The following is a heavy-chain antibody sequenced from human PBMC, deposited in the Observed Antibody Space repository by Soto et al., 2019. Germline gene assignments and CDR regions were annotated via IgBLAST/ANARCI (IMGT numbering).Heavy chain of an antibody. Sequence: TSTASSGSVIISASTDYLDRIRQPPGKGLEWIGSVYYSGSTYFNPSLKSRVTISVDTPQNQFSLKLSSVTAADTAVYYCARHFPLRVVRSTYFDAWGQGTLVTVSS. V-gene: IGHV4-39*01. CDR3: ARHFPLRVVRSTYFDA. J-gene: IGHJ5*02. D-gene: IGHD3-3*01. CDR1: SGSVIISASTDY. CDR2: VYYSGST.